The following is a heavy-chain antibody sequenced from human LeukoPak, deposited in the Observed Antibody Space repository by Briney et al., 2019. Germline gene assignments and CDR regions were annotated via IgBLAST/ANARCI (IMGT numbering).Heavy chain of an antibody. CDR3: ASACSSGWYYFDY. CDR2: ISSGGSYI. CDR1: GFTFSSYS. V-gene: IGHV3-21*01. Sequence: GGSLRLSCAASGFTFSSYSMNWVRQAPGKGLEWVSSISSGGSYIYYADSVKGRFTISRDNAKNSLYLQMNSLRAEDTAVYFCASACSSGWYYFDYWGQGTPATVPS. J-gene: IGHJ4*02. D-gene: IGHD6-19*01.